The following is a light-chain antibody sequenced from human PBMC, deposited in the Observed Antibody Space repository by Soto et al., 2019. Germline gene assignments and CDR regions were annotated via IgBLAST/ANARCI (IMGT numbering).Light chain of an antibody. Sequence: EIVLTQSPGTLSLSPGERATLSCRASQSVNSTSLARYQQKPGQAPRLLIHGASSRATGIPDRFSGSGSGTDFTLTISRLEPEDFAVYFCQRYYDSLWTFGQGTKVEIK. CDR1: QSVNSTS. J-gene: IGKJ1*01. CDR3: QRYYDSLWT. V-gene: IGKV3-20*01. CDR2: GAS.